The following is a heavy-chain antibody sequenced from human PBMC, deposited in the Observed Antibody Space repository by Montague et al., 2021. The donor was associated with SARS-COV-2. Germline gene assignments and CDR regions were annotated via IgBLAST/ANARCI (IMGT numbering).Heavy chain of an antibody. J-gene: IGHJ4*02. Sequence: TLSLTCTVSGGSITSGGYYWSWIRQPAGRGLEWIGRIYSSGSTAHNPPLRSRVALTVATSKNQFSLKLSSVTAADTAVYFCAREDFSGSTPYFFDYWGQGSLVTVSS. D-gene: IGHD6-19*01. V-gene: IGHV4-61*02. CDR2: IYSSGST. CDR3: AREDFSGSTPYFFDY. CDR1: GGSITSGGYY.